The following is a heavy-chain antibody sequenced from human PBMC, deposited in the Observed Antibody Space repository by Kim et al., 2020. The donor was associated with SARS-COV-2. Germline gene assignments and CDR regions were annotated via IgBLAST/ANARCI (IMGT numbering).Heavy chain of an antibody. CDR3: AKAVVIVVVPAASDY. CDR2: ISGSGGST. Sequence: GGSLRLSCAASGFTFSSYAMSWVRQAPGKGLEWVSAISGSGGSTYYADSVKGRFTISRDNSKNTLYLQMNSLRAEDTAVYYCAKAVVIVVVPAASDYWGQGTLVTVSS. V-gene: IGHV3-23*01. J-gene: IGHJ4*02. CDR1: GFTFSSYA. D-gene: IGHD2-2*01.